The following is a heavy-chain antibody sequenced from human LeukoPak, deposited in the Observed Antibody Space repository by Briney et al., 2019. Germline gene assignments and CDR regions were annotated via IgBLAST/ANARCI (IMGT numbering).Heavy chain of an antibody. Sequence: PSETLSLTCTVSGYSISGGYYWGWSRQPPGKGLEWIGTIFQSVSTYYNPSLKSRVTTSVDTSKNQFSLKLSSVTAADTAVYYCARNNSNGFDFWSQGTLVTVSS. CDR3: ARNNSNGFDF. CDR1: GYSISGGYY. J-gene: IGHJ4*02. V-gene: IGHV4-38-2*02. CDR2: IFQSVST. D-gene: IGHD6-19*01.